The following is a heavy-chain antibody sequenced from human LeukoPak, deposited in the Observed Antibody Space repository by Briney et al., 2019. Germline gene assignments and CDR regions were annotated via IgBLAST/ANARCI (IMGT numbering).Heavy chain of an antibody. CDR2: ISSSSNTI. CDR3: ARNRWYAFDY. D-gene: IGHD4-23*01. CDR1: GFTFSSYG. Sequence: PGGSLRLSCAASGFTFSSYGMHWVGQAPGKGLEWISYISSSSNTISYADSVKGRFTISRDNAKNSLYLQMNSLRAEDTAVYYCARNRWYAFDYWGQGTLATVSS. V-gene: IGHV3-48*01. J-gene: IGHJ4*02.